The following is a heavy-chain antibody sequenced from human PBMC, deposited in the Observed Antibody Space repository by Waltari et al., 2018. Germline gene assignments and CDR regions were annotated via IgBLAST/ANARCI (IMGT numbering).Heavy chain of an antibody. Sequence: EVQLVESGGGLVQPGGSLVLCCSASGFSLSDYGMNWVHQAPGKGLEWLSFISSSGPTIHYADSVKGRFTVSRDNTKNSLSLQMNSLRAEDTAVYYCARVWGVTTSDFWGQGTLVTVSS. V-gene: IGHV3-48*03. CDR2: ISSSGPTI. CDR1: GFSLSDYG. J-gene: IGHJ4*02. CDR3: ARVWGVTTSDF. D-gene: IGHD4-17*01.